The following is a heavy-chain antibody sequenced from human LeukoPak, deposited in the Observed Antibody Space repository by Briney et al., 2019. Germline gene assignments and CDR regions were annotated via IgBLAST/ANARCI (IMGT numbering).Heavy chain of an antibody. V-gene: IGHV4-34*01. CDR3: ARLGGSYLGY. J-gene: IGHJ4*02. D-gene: IGHD1-26*01. Sequence: PSETLSLTCAVYGGSFSGYYWSWIRQPPGKGLEWIGEINHSGSTNHNPSLKSRVTISVDTSKNQFSLKLSSVTAADTAVYYCARLGGSYLGYWGQGTLVTVSS. CDR1: GGSFSGYY. CDR2: INHSGST.